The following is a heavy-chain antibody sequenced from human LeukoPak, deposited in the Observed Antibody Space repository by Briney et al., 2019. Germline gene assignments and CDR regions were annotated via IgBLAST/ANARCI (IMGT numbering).Heavy chain of an antibody. V-gene: IGHV3-23*01. CDR3: AKEELVVVAASNFQH. J-gene: IGHJ1*01. Sequence: GGSLRLSCAASGFTFSSYAMSWVRQAPGKGLEWVSAISGSGGSTYYADSVEGRFTISRDNSKNTLYLQMNSLRAEDTAVYYCAKEELVVVAASNFQHWGQGTLVTVSS. CDR1: GFTFSSYA. CDR2: ISGSGGST. D-gene: IGHD2-15*01.